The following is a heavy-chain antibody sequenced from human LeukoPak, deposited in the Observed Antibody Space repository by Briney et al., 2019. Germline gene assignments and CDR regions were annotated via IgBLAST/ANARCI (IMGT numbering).Heavy chain of an antibody. CDR3: ARDQRDIVVVVAATPRWFDP. J-gene: IGHJ5*02. CDR2: ISSSSSYI. V-gene: IGHV3-21*01. Sequence: GGSLRLSCAASGFTFSSYSMNWVRQAPGKGLEWVSSISSSSSYIYYADSVKGRFTISRDNARNSLYLQMNSLRAEDTAVYYCARDQRDIVVVVAATPRWFDPWGQGTLVTVSS. D-gene: IGHD2-15*01. CDR1: GFTFSSYS.